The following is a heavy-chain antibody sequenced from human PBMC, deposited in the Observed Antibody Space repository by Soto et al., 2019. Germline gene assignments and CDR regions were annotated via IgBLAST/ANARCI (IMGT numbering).Heavy chain of an antibody. J-gene: IGHJ5*02. CDR2: ISAYTDDP. CDR3: ARVIPGAEAWFDP. V-gene: IGHV1-18*01. CDR1: GYTFTNFG. D-gene: IGHD2-2*01. Sequence: ASVKVSCKASGYTFTNFGVTWVRQAPGQGLEWMGWISAYTDDPNYAQKFQGRVTMTIDTSTSTAYLDLRSLTSDDTAVYYCARVIPGAEAWFDPWGQGTLVTVSS.